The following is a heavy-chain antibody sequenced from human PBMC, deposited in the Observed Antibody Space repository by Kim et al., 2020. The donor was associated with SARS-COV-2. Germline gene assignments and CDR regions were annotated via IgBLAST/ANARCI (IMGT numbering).Heavy chain of an antibody. CDR3: ARDRPPMRPSGYFQH. D-gene: IGHD2-2*01. Sequence: GGSLRLSCAASGFTFSSYAMHWVRQAPGKGLEWVAVISYDGSNKYYADSVKGRFTISRVNSKNTLYLQMNSLRAEDTAVYYCARDRPPMRPSGYFQHWGQGTLVTVSS. V-gene: IGHV3-30*04. CDR1: GFTFSSYA. J-gene: IGHJ1*01. CDR2: ISYDGSNK.